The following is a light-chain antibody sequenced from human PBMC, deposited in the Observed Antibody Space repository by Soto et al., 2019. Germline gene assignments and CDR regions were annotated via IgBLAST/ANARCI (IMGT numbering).Light chain of an antibody. Sequence: IQLTQSTSSLSASVGDRVTITCRASQGISTLLAWYQQKPGKVPKLLIYAASTLESGVPSRFSATVSGTEFSLTITSLQPEDFATYYCQQLFDSPITFGQGTRLEIK. J-gene: IGKJ5*01. V-gene: IGKV1-9*01. CDR2: AAS. CDR3: QQLFDSPIT. CDR1: QGISTL.